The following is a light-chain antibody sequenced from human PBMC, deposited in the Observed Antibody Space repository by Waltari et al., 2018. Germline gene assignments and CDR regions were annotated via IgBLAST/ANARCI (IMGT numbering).Light chain of an antibody. CDR2: QAS. Sequence: DIQMTQSPSTLSASVGDRVTITCRASQSIYIWLAWYQQKPGKAPNVLIYQASSLQNGVPYRFSGRGSGTEFTLTISSLQPDDFATYYCQQYNYYPYTFGQGTRLEIK. V-gene: IGKV1-5*03. CDR3: QQYNYYPYT. CDR1: QSIYIW. J-gene: IGKJ2*01.